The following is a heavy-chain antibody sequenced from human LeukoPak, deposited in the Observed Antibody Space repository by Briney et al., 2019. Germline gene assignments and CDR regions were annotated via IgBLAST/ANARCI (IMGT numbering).Heavy chain of an antibody. CDR2: INPNSGGT. CDR3: AITMVRGVIIGNWFDS. V-gene: IGHV1-2*02. D-gene: IGHD3-10*01. CDR1: GYTFTGYY. Sequence: ASVKVSCKASGYTFTGYYMHWVRQAPGQGLEWMGWINPNSGGTNYAQKFQGRVTMTRDTSISTAYMELSRLRSDDTAVYYCAITMVRGVIIGNWFDSWGQGTLVTVSS. J-gene: IGHJ5*01.